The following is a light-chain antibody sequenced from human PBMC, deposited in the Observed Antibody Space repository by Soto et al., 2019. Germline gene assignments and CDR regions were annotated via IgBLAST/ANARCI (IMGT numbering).Light chain of an antibody. Sequence: DIQMTQSPSSLSASVGDRVTITCRASQSIMSHLNWYQHKSGKAPKLLIYAASSLHSGVPSRFSGYGSGTNFTPPNSSLQAEDLGTNYCQKAYNTPRTFGQGPKVETK. CDR3: QKAYNTPRT. CDR1: QSIMSH. J-gene: IGKJ1*01. V-gene: IGKV1-39*01. CDR2: AAS.